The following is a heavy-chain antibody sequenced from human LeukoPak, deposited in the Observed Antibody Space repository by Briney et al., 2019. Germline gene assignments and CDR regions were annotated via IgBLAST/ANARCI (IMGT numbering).Heavy chain of an antibody. CDR1: GYSISSGYY. CDR2: IYHSGST. CDR3: ARLTPGKNWFDP. J-gene: IGHJ5*02. Sequence: SETLSLTCTVSGYSISSGYYWGWIRQPPGKGLEWIGSIYHSGSTYYNPSLKSRVTISVDTSKNQFSLKLSSVTAADTAVYYCARLTPGKNWFDPWGHGTLVTVSS. D-gene: IGHD3-10*01. V-gene: IGHV4-38-2*02.